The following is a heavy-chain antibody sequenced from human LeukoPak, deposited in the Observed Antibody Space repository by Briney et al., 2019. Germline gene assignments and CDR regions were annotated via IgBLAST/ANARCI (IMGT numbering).Heavy chain of an antibody. CDR2: ISGGGGHT. J-gene: IGHJ3*02. CDR3: AKRVAEQSSSWYIDM. D-gene: IGHD6-13*01. CDR1: GFTFGDYS. Sequence: GGSLRLSCSASGFTFGDYSMIWVRQAPGKGLEWVSAISGGGGHTFYADSVKGRVTTSRDNSKNTLYLQMNSLRAEDTAVYYCAKRVAEQSSSWYIDMWGQGTLVSVSS. V-gene: IGHV3-23*01.